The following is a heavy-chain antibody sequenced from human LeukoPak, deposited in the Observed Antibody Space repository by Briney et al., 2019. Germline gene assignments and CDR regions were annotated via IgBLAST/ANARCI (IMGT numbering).Heavy chain of an antibody. CDR2: ISGYDGNT. D-gene: IGHD4-17*01. J-gene: IGHJ4*02. CDR3: ARTVTTSSYYFDY. V-gene: IGHV1-18*01. Sequence: ASVKVSCKASGYTFTTYGVSWVRQAPGQGLEWMGWISGYDGNTNYAQKLRGRVTMTTDTSTSTAYMDLRSLRSDDTALYYCARTVTTSSYYFDYWSQGTLVTVSS. CDR1: GYTFTTYG.